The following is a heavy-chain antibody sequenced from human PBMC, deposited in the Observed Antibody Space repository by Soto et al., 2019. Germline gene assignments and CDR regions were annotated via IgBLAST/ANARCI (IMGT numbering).Heavy chain of an antibody. D-gene: IGHD3-3*02. J-gene: IGHJ6*02. Sequence: QVQLVQSGAEVKKPGSSVKVSCKASGGTFSTSAISWVRQAPGQGLEWVGGIMPVFATPDYAQKFQGRVTICADESTTTAYLELTSLRTDDTAVYYCARDKDRQQLGGNYYYILDVWGQGTAIIVSS. CDR2: IMPVFATP. CDR3: ARDKDRQQLGGNYYYILDV. V-gene: IGHV1-69*12. CDR1: GGTFSTSA.